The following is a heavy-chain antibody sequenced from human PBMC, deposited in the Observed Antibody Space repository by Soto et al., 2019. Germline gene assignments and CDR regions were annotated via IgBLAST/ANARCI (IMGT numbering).Heavy chain of an antibody. CDR2: IWYDGSNK. D-gene: IGHD2-2*01. J-gene: IGHJ6*02. CDR3: ARDYCISTSCYPYYYYGMDV. CDR1: GFTFSSYG. Sequence: GGSLRLSCAASGFTFSSYGMHWVRQAPGKGLEWVAVIWYDGSNKYYADSVKGRFTISRDNSKNTLYLQMNSLRAEDTAVYYCARDYCISTSCYPYYYYGMDVWGQGTTVTVSS. V-gene: IGHV3-33*01.